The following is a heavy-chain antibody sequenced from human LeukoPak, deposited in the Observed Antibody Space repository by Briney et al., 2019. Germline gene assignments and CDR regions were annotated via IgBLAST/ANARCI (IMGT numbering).Heavy chain of an antibody. CDR1: GGSFSGYY. CDR3: ARRNAFDI. Sequence: SGTLSLTCAVYGGSFSGYYWSWIRQPPGKGLEWIGEINHSGSTNYNPSLKSRVTISVDTSKNQFSLKLSSVTAADTAVYYCARRNAFDIWGQGTMVTVSS. V-gene: IGHV4-34*01. J-gene: IGHJ3*02. CDR2: INHSGST.